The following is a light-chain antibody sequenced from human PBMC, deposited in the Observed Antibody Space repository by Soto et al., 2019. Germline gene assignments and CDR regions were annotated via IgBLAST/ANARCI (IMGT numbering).Light chain of an antibody. CDR3: QSYDNSLGVCYV. CDR1: SSNLGAGYD. CDR2: GNR. Sequence: TGSSSNLGAGYDVHWYQLLPGTAPKLLIYGNRNRPSGVPDRFSGSKSGTSASLAITGLQAEDEADYYCQSYDNSLGVCYVFGTGTKVTVL. J-gene: IGLJ1*01. V-gene: IGLV1-40*01.